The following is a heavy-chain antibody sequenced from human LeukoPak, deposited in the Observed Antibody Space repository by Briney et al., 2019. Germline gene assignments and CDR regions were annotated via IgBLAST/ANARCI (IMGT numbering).Heavy chain of an antibody. D-gene: IGHD2-2*01. Sequence: ASVKVSCKASGYTFTSYDINWVRQATGQGLEWMGWMNPNSGNTGYAQKFQGRVTITRITSISTAYMELSSLRSEDTAVYYCARGFDPYCSSTSCYGAVWFDPWGQGTLVTVSS. J-gene: IGHJ5*02. CDR3: ARGFDPYCSSTSCYGAVWFDP. CDR1: GYTFTSYD. V-gene: IGHV1-8*03. CDR2: MNPNSGNT.